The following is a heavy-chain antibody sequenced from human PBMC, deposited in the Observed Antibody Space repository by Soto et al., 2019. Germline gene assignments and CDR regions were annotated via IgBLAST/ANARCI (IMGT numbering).Heavy chain of an antibody. CDR2: IYSGGST. J-gene: IGHJ3*02. V-gene: IGHV3-53*01. CDR3: ATSLSPDAFDI. CDR1: GFTVSSNY. Sequence: PGGSLRLSCAASGFTVSSNYMSWVRQAPGKGLEWVSVIYSGGSTYYADSVKGRFTISRDNSKNTLYLQMNSLRAEDTAVYYCATSLSPDAFDIWGQGTMVTVSS.